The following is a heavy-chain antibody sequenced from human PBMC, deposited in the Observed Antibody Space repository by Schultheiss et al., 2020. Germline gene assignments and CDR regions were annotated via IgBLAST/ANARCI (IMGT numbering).Heavy chain of an antibody. CDR1: GFTFSSYW. CDR3: ARLPLGYGDYGVSWFDP. D-gene: IGHD4-17*01. CDR2: INSDGSST. Sequence: GGSLRLSCAASGFTFSSYWMHWVRQAPGKGLVWVSRINSDGSSTSYADSVKGRFTISRDNAKNTLYLQMNSLRAEDTAVYYCARLPLGYGDYGVSWFDPWGQGTLVTVSS. V-gene: IGHV3-74*01. J-gene: IGHJ5*02.